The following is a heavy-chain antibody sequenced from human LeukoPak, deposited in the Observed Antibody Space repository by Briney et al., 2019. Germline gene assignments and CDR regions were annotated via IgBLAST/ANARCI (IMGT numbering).Heavy chain of an antibody. D-gene: IGHD1-26*01. J-gene: IGHJ3*02. CDR2: ISGSGGST. CDR3: AKDMYSGSYGGAFDI. Sequence: PGGSLRLSCAASGFTFDDYAMHWVRQAPGKGLEWVSAISGSGGSTYYADSVKGRFTISRDNSKNTLYLQMNSLRAEDTAVYYCAKDMYSGSYGGAFDIWGQGTMVTVSS. V-gene: IGHV3-23*01. CDR1: GFTFDDYA.